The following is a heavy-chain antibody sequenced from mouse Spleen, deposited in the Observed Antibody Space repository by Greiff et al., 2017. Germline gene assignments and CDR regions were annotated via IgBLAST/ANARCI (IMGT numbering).Heavy chain of an antibody. CDR2: IDPSDSYT. V-gene: IGHV1-69*01. Sequence: QVHLQQPGAELVMPGASVKLSCKASGYTFTSYWMHWVKQRPGQGLEWIGEIDPSDSYTNYNQKFKGKATLTVDKSSSTAYMQLSSLTSEDSAVYYCAIIYYGDFRAMDYWGQGTSVTVSS. D-gene: IGHD2-13*01. CDR1: GYTFTSYW. J-gene: IGHJ4*01. CDR3: AIIYYGDFRAMDY.